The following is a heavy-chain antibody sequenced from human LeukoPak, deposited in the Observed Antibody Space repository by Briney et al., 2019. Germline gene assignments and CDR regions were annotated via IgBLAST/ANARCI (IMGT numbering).Heavy chain of an antibody. CDR1: GFTFSSYG. Sequence: QAGGSLRLSCAASGFTFSSYGMHWVRQAPGKGLEWVAVIWYDGSNKYYADSVKGRFTISRDNSKNTLYLQMNSLRAEDTAVYYCARGGYSSSWYTLGYWGQGTLVTVSS. V-gene: IGHV3-33*08. D-gene: IGHD6-13*01. CDR2: IWYDGSNK. CDR3: ARGGYSSSWYTLGY. J-gene: IGHJ4*02.